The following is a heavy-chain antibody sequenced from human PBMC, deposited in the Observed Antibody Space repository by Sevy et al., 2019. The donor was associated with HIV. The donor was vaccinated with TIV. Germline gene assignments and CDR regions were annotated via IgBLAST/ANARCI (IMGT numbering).Heavy chain of an antibody. J-gene: IGHJ4*02. CDR3: AKDDNYAIDY. D-gene: IGHD5-18*01. Sequence: GGCLRLSCAASGFTFSSYAMNWVRQAPGKGLEWVSTISGSGGNTFYADSVKGRFTISRDNSKNTLYLQMNSLRAEDTAVYYCAKDDNYAIDYWGQGTLVTVSS. CDR2: ISGSGGNT. CDR1: GFTFSSYA. V-gene: IGHV3-23*01.